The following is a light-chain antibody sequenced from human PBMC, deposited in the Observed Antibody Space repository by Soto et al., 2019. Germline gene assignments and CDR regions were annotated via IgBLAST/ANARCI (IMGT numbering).Light chain of an antibody. CDR2: EVS. Sequence: SALTQPASVSGSPGQSITISCTGTSSDVGSYNLVSWYQQHPGKAPKLMIYEVSKRPSGVSNRFSGSKSGNTASLTISGLQAEDEAYYYCCSYAGSSTYVFGTGTKVTVL. V-gene: IGLV2-23*02. CDR3: CSYAGSSTYV. J-gene: IGLJ1*01. CDR1: SSDVGSYNL.